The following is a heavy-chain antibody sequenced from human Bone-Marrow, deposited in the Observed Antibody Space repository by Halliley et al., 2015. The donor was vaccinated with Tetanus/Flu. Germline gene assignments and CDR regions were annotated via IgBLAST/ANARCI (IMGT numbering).Heavy chain of an antibody. V-gene: IGHV4-59*01. CDR3: ARDLGFNDYGEDALVY. CDR1: GGSISSYY. Sequence: LRLSCTVSGGSISSYYWSWIRQSPGKGLQWLGYIYDRGNTKYNPSLKSRVSISVDTSKNQVSLSLNSVTAADTAVYYCARDLGFNDYGEDALVYWGQGILVTVSS. D-gene: IGHD4-17*01. J-gene: IGHJ4*02. CDR2: IYDRGNT.